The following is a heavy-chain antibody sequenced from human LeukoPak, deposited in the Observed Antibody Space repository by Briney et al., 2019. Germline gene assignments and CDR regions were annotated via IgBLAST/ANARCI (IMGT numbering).Heavy chain of an antibody. CDR2: INHSGST. D-gene: IGHD3-10*01. CDR3: ARLRVGSVWFGISLGGGYFDY. J-gene: IGHJ4*02. CDR1: GGSFSGYY. Sequence: PSETLSLTCAVYGGSFSGYYWSWIRQPPGKGLEWIGEINHSGSTNYNPSLKSRVTISVDTSKNQFSLKLSSVTAADTAVYYRARLRVGSVWFGISLGGGYFDYWGQGTLVTVSS. V-gene: IGHV4-34*01.